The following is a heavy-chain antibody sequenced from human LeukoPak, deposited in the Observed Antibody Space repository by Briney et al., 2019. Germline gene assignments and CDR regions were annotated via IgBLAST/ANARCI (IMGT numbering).Heavy chain of an antibody. V-gene: IGHV1-2*02. J-gene: IGHJ4*02. Sequence: GASVKVSCKASGYTFTGYYMHWVRQAPGQGLEWMGWINPNSGGTNYAQKFQGRVTMTRDTSINTAYMELSSLKSDDMAVYYCARDYYYASGSSNFDYWGPGTLVTVSS. CDR2: INPNSGGT. CDR3: ARDYYYASGSSNFDY. D-gene: IGHD3-10*01. CDR1: GYTFTGYY.